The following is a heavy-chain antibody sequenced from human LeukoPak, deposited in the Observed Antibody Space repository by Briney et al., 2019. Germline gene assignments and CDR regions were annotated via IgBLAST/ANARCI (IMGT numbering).Heavy chain of an antibody. CDR3: ARGLQENLAWLTAFSAFDI. J-gene: IGHJ3*02. V-gene: IGHV1-18*01. CDR1: GYTFTSYG. Sequence: ASVKVSCKTSGYTFTSYGISWVRQAPGQGLEWMGWISAYNGNTNYAQKVQGRVTMTTDTSTSTAYMELRSQRSDDAAVYYCARGLQENLAWLTAFSAFDIWGQGTMVTVSS. D-gene: IGHD6-19*01. CDR2: ISAYNGNT.